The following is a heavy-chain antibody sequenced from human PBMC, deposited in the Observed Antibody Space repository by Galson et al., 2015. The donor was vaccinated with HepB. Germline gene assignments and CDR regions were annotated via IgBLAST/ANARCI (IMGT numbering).Heavy chain of an antibody. CDR3: AKVGTGVGSSGGDFDY. J-gene: IGHJ4*02. D-gene: IGHD2-15*01. CDR2: ISGSGGST. Sequence: SLRLSCAASGFTFSSYAMSWVRQAPGKGLEWVSAISGSGGSTYYADSVKGRFTISRDNSKNTLYLQMNSLRAEDTAVYYCAKVGTGVGSSGGDFDYWGQGTLVTVSS. V-gene: IGHV3-23*01. CDR1: GFTFSSYA.